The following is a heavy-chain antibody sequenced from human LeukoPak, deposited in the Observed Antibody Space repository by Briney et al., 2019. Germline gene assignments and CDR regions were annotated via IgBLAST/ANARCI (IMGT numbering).Heavy chain of an antibody. CDR2: INSDGSST. CDR3: ARAYSGDFDY. J-gene: IGHJ4*02. CDR1: GFTFSDFW. V-gene: IGHV3-74*01. Sequence: GGSLRLSCAASGFTFSDFWMHWVRQAPGMGLVWVSRINSDGSSTNYADSVKGRFTISRDNAKNTLYLQMNSLRAEDTAVYYCARAYSGDFDYWGQGTLVTVSS. D-gene: IGHD2-15*01.